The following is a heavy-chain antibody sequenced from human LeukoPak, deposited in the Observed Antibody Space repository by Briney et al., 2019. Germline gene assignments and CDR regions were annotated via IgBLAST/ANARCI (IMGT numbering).Heavy chain of an antibody. CDR3: AKDPSFIEGYYFDY. D-gene: IGHD2-15*01. CDR2: INTDESTT. CDR1: GFTFSSYW. J-gene: IGHJ4*02. V-gene: IGHV3-74*01. Sequence: PGGSLRLSCAASGFTFSSYWMHWVRQAPGKGLVWVSRINTDESTTGYADSVKGRFTISRDNSKNTLYLQMNSLRAEDTAVYYCAKDPSFIEGYYFDYWGQGTLVTVSS.